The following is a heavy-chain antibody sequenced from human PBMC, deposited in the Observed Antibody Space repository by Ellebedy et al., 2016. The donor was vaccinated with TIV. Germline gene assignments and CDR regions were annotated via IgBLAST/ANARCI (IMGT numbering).Heavy chain of an antibody. CDR2: ISTISSYV. D-gene: IGHD5-18*01. Sequence: GESLNISCAASGFTFSDYYMTWIRQAPGKGLEWVSYISTISSYVNYADSVKGRFTISRDNANNSLYLQMNSLRAEDTAFYYCARVMDKAMVNDYWGQGTLVTVSS. CDR1: GFTFSDYY. J-gene: IGHJ4*02. V-gene: IGHV3-11*06. CDR3: ARVMDKAMVNDY.